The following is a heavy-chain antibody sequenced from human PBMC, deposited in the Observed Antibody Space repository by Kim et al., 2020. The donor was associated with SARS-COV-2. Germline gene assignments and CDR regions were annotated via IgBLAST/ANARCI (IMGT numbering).Heavy chain of an antibody. CDR1: GFTFARDE. CDR3: ARARDNSGYDLDF. V-gene: IGHV3-48*03. J-gene: IGHJ4*02. CDR2: ISGSGSAI. Sequence: GGSLRLFCAASGFTFARDEMNWVRQAPGKGLEWVSYISGSGSAIYYADSVKGRFTISRDNGRNSLFLQMKNLRAEDTAVYYCARARDNSGYDLDFWGQGT. D-gene: IGHD5-12*01.